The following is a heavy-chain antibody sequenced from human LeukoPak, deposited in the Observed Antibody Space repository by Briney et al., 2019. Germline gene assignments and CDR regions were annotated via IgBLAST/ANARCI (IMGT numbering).Heavy chain of an antibody. D-gene: IGHD2-2*01. CDR2: INPNSGDT. Sequence: ASVKVSCKASGYTFTSYGISWVRQAPGQGLEWMGWINPNSGDTNYAQKFQGRVTMTRDTSISTAYMELSRLRSDDRAVYYCANLYCSSTRCYDNWGQGTLVTVSS. CDR1: GYTFTSYG. V-gene: IGHV1-2*02. J-gene: IGHJ4*02. CDR3: ANLYCSSTRCYDN.